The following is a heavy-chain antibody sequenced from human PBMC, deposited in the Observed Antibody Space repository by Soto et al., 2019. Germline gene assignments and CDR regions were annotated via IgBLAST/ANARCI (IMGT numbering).Heavy chain of an antibody. J-gene: IGHJ3*02. CDR3: ARETPVYDILTGYPNDAFDI. CDR2: ISSSSSYT. D-gene: IGHD3-9*01. CDR1: GFTFSDYY. Sequence: PGGSLRLSCSASGFTFSDYYMSWIRQAPGKGLEWVSYISSSSSYTNYADSVKGRFTISRDNAKNSLYLQMNSLRAEDTAVYYCARETPVYDILTGYPNDAFDIWGQGTMVTVSS. V-gene: IGHV3-11*05.